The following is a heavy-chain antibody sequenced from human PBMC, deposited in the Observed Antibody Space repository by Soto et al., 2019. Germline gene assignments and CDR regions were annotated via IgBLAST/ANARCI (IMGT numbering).Heavy chain of an antibody. V-gene: IGHV5-10-1*01. Sequence: GESLKISCKGSGYSFAGYWITWVRQKPGKGLEWMGRIDPSDSQTYYSPSFRGHVTISATKSITTVFLQWSNLRASDTAMYYCARQIYDSDTGPNFQYYFDSWGQGTPVTVSS. J-gene: IGHJ4*02. CDR1: GYSFAGYW. CDR3: ARQIYDSDTGPNFQYYFDS. D-gene: IGHD3-22*01. CDR2: IDPSDSQT.